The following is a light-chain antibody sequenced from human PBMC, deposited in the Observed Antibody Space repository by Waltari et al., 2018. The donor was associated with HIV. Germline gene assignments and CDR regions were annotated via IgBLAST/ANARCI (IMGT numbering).Light chain of an antibody. V-gene: IGLV1-44*01. CDR1: SSNIGSNT. J-gene: IGLJ3*02. CDR2: SNN. CDR3: AAWDDSLNAWV. Sequence: QSVLTQPPSASGTPRQRVTIPCSGSSSNIGSNTVNWYQQLPGTAPKLLNYSNNQRPSGVPDRSSGSKAGTSASLAISGLQSEDEADYYCAAWDDSLNAWVFGGGTKLTVL.